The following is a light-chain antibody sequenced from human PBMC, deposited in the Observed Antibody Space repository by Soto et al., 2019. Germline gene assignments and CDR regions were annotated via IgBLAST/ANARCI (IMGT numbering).Light chain of an antibody. CDR3: AAWDDSLSGPQVL. Sequence: QAVVTQPPSASGTPGQRVTISCSGSSSNIGSNYVYWYQQLPGTAPKLLIYRNNQRPSGVPDRFSGSKSGTSASLAISGLRSEDEADYYCAAWDDSLSGPQVLFGGGTQLTVL. J-gene: IGLJ2*01. CDR1: SSNIGSNY. CDR2: RNN. V-gene: IGLV1-47*01.